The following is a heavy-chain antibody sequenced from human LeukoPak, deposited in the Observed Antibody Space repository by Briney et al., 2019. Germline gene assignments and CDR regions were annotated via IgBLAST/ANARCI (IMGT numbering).Heavy chain of an antibody. D-gene: IGHD2-15*01. V-gene: IGHV3-74*01. CDR1: GFTFSSYW. CDR2: INSDGSST. CDR3: ARAHSGGSCYPY. J-gene: IGHJ4*02. Sequence: TGGSLRLSCAASGFTFSSYWMHWVRQAPGKGLVWVSRINSDGSSTSYADSVKGRFTISRDNAKNTLYLQMNSLRAEDTAVYYCARAHSGGSCYPYWGQGTLVTVSS.